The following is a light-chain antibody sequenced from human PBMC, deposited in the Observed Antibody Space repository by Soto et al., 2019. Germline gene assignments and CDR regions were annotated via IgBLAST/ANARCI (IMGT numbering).Light chain of an antibody. CDR3: SSYTSSSLYV. CDR1: SSDVGGYGY. CDR2: DVS. J-gene: IGLJ1*01. Sequence: QSVLTQPASVSGSPGQSITISCTGTSSDVGGYGYVSWYQHHPGKAPKLMIYDVSNRPSGVSNRFSGSKSGNTASLTISGLQAEDEADYYCSSYTSSSLYVFGTGTKVTV. V-gene: IGLV2-14*03.